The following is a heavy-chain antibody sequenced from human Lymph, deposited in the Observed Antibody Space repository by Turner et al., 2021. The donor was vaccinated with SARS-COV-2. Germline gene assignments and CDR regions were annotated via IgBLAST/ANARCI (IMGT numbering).Heavy chain of an antibody. V-gene: IGHV3-53*01. CDR3: ARVLPYGDYFDY. D-gene: IGHD4-17*01. CDR1: GFTVSSNY. CDR2: IYSGGST. Sequence: EVQPVESGGGLIQPGGPLRLPCAASGFTVSSNYMTWVRQAPGKGLEWVSLIYSGGSTYYADSVKGRFTISRDNSKNTLYLQMNSLRADDTAVYYCARVLPYGDYFDYWGQGTLVTVSS. J-gene: IGHJ4*02.